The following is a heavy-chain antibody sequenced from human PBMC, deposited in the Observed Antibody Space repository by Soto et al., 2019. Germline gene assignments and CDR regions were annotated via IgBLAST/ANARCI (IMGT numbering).Heavy chain of an antibody. CDR3: ARDQGWVYQLLTRSQFDY. D-gene: IGHD2-2*01. CDR2: ISAYNGNT. CDR1: GYTFTSYG. J-gene: IGHJ4*02. V-gene: IGHV1-18*01. Sequence: ASVKVSCKASGYTFTSYGISWVRQAPGQGLEWMGWISAYNGNTNYAQKLQGRVTMTTDTSTSTAYMELRSLRSDDTAVYYCARDQGWVYQLLTRSQFDYWGQGTLVTVSS.